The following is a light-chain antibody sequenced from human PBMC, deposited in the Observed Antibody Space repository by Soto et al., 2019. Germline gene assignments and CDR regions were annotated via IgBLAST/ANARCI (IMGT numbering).Light chain of an antibody. CDR1: QTISSW. CDR3: QLYNSYSEA. Sequence: DIQKTEYPSTLSVSVGNRVTITCRASQTISSWLAWYQQKPGKAPKLLIYKASTLKSGVPSRFSGSGSGTEFTLTICSLQPGSFASCCCQLYNSYSEAFGQGTKVDIK. J-gene: IGKJ1*01. V-gene: IGKV1-5*03. CDR2: KAS.